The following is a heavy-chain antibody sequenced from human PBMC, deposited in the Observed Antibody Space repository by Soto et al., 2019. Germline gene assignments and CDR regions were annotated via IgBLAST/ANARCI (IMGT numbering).Heavy chain of an antibody. V-gene: IGHV3-30-3*01. D-gene: IGHD1-1*01. Sequence: QVQLVESGGGVVQPGRSLRLSCAASGFTFSSYAMHWVRQAPGKGLEWVAVISYDGSNKYYADSVKGRFTISRDNSKNTLYLQMNSLRAEDTAVYYCARDRGRTGTWRSFDYWGQGTLVTVSS. J-gene: IGHJ4*02. CDR1: GFTFSSYA. CDR3: ARDRGRTGTWRSFDY. CDR2: ISYDGSNK.